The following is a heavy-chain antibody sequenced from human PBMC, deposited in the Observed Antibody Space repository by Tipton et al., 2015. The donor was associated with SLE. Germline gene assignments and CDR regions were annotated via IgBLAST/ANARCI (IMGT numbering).Heavy chain of an antibody. D-gene: IGHD2-15*01. CDR2: IYHSGST. Sequence: TLSLTCAVSGYSISSGYYWGWNRQPPGKGLEWIGSIYHSGSTYYNPSLKSRVTISVDTSKNQFSLKLSSVTAADTAVYYCARGLGVVVAVAFDIWGQGTMVTVSS. CDR3: ARGLGVVVAVAFDI. CDR1: GYSISSGYY. V-gene: IGHV4-38-2*01. J-gene: IGHJ3*02.